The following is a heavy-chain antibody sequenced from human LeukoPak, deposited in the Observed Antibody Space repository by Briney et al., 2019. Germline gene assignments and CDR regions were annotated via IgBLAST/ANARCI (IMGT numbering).Heavy chain of an antibody. V-gene: IGHV1-18*01. D-gene: IGHD6-19*01. CDR1: GYTFTSNG. Sequence: GASVKVSCRASGYTFTSNGISWVRQAPGQGLEWMAWISPYNGDTTYAQEFQGRVTVTTDASTSTAYMELRSLRSDDTAMYFCARLRGGIYSSRDAFDIWGQGTMVTVSS. CDR2: ISPYNGDT. J-gene: IGHJ3*02. CDR3: ARLRGGIYSSRDAFDI.